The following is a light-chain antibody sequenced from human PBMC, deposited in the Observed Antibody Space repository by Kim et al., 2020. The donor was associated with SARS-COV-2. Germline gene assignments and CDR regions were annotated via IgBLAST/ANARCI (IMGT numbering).Light chain of an antibody. Sequence: SPGQTARITCSGHALAKQYASWCQQKPGQAPVMVLYKDSARPSGPPDRFSGSSSGTTVTLTISGVQAEDEADYYCQSAASSGTVVFGGGTQLTVL. J-gene: IGLJ2*01. V-gene: IGLV3-25*03. CDR3: QSAASSGTVV. CDR1: ALAKQY. CDR2: KDS.